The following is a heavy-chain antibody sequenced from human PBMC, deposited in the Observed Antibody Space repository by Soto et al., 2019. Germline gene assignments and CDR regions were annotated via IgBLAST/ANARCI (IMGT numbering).Heavy chain of an antibody. CDR1: GFDFRGYC. Sequence: DVQLVESGGALVQPGGSLRLSCTASGFDFRGYCMFWVRQAPGEGLEWVADINEDGSNQWYWDSVKGRFTISRENDGNSMSVQVAGLRGDHTTVYYCVTDLSNGYGIGYWGQGTLV. J-gene: IGHJ1*01. V-gene: IGHV3-7*05. D-gene: IGHD5-18*01. CDR3: VTDLSNGYGIGY. CDR2: INEDGSNQ.